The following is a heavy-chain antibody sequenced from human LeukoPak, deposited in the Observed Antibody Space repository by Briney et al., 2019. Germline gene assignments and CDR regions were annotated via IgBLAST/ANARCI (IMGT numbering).Heavy chain of an antibody. CDR1: GSSITSSRHY. Sequence: KPSETLSLTCAVSGSSITSSRHYWIWVRQPPGKGLEWIGSIHYYGTTFYTSSLKSRVSISMDTSKNQFSLNLSSVTAADTAVYYCARLRFSGGNPFGTWGQGALVTVSS. CDR3: ARLRFSGGNPFGT. V-gene: IGHV4-39*01. CDR2: IHYYGTT. J-gene: IGHJ5*02. D-gene: IGHD3-16*01.